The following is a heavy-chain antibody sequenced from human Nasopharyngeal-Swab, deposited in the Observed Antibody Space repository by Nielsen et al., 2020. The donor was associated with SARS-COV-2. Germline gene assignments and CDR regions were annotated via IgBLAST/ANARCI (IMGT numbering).Heavy chain of an antibody. CDR1: GFSFSNSV. J-gene: IGHJ3*02. Sequence: GESLKISCTASGFSFSNSVMNWVRQAPGKGPEWVSLMTGSGAMIYYAASVKGRFTLSRDNSKNTLYLQMNSLRVEDSAVYYCAKDLSGNGDLDIWGQGTTVVVSS. V-gene: IGHV3-23*01. CDR3: AKDLSGNGDLDI. D-gene: IGHD3-10*01. CDR2: MTGSGAMI.